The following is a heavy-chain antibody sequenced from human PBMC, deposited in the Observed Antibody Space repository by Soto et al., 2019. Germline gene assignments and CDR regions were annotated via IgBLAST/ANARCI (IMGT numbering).Heavy chain of an antibody. J-gene: IGHJ4*02. V-gene: IGHV4-59*02. CDR1: GASVNSHY. Sequence: SETLSLTCVVSGASVNSHYWHWIRQPPGQGLEWVGSVYPSGTSNYNPSLKSRLTISLDTSKNQFSLTLNSVTAADTAVYFCAREYGTYSGSRFDSWGQGTLVTVSS. CDR2: VYPSGTS. D-gene: IGHD1-26*01. CDR3: AREYGTYSGSRFDS.